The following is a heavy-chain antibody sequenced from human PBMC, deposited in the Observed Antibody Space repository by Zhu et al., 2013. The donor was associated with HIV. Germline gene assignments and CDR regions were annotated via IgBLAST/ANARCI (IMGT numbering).Heavy chain of an antibody. J-gene: IGHJ4*02. Sequence: QLVQSGLELKKPGASVKISCKATGFIFTSVGYSWVRQAPGQGLEWMGWINPNSGGTNYAQKFQGRVTMTRDTSISTAYMELSRLRSDDTAVYYCARDSTGWYSFDYWGQGTLVTVSS. CDR2: INPNSGGT. D-gene: IGHD6-19*01. CDR1: GFIFTSVG. CDR3: ARDSTGWYSFDY. V-gene: IGHV1-2*02.